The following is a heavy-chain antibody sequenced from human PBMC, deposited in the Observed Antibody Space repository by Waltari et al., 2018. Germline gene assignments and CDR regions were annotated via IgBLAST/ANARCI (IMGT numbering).Heavy chain of an antibody. CDR1: GFTLSDYG. CDR3: AKVGVGLTTWYPFDV. J-gene: IGHJ3*01. V-gene: IGHV3-30*02. Sequence: QVHLVESGGGVVQPGGSLRLSCAAWGFTLSDYGMHWVRQAPGKGLEWVAFIRYDASDIYYRDSVKGRFTISRDNSKNTLFLQMSSLRPEDTAVYYCAKVGVGLTTWYPFDVWGQGTMVTVSS. D-gene: IGHD1-1*01. CDR2: IRYDASDI.